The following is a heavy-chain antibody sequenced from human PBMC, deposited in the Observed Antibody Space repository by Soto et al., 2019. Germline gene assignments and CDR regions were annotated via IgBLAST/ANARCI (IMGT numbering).Heavy chain of an antibody. CDR3: ARQLFVHLYY. V-gene: IGHV4-61*01. Sequence: PSETLSLTCTVSGGSVSSGSYYWSWIRQPPGKGLEWIGYIYYSGSTNYNPSLKSRVTISVDTSKNQFSLKLSSVTAADTAVYYCARQLFVHLYYWGQGPLVAVS. CDR2: IYYSGST. D-gene: IGHD2-21*01. CDR1: GGSVSSGSYY. J-gene: IGHJ4*02.